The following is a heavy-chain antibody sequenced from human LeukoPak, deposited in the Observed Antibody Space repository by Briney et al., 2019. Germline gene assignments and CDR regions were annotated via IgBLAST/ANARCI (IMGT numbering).Heavy chain of an antibody. CDR2: ISHDGTT. CDR1: DYSIGSGYS. CDR3: ARDLSVYYYYYFDF. Sequence: PSETLSLTCTVSDYSIGSGYSWGWIRQPPGKGLEWIATISHDGTTFYNPSLKSRVTVTLDTSRNQFSLRLSSVTAADTAVYYCARDLSVYYYYYFDFWGQGTLVTVSS. J-gene: IGHJ4*02. D-gene: IGHD3-22*01. V-gene: IGHV4-38-2*02.